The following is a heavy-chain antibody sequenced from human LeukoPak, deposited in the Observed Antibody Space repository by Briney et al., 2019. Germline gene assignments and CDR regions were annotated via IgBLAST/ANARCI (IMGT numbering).Heavy chain of an antibody. V-gene: IGHV3-9*01. J-gene: IGHJ3*02. D-gene: IGHD6-19*01. CDR3: AKGAPGWQWLVSSDDASDI. CDR2: ISWDSGSI. Sequence: GGSLRLSCAASGFTFVEYAMHWVRQAPGKGLEWVSGISWDSGSIGYVAYVKRRFNISRHNAKNSLYLQMNSWRAEDTALYYCAKGAPGWQWLVSSDDASDIWGQGTMVTVSS. CDR1: GFTFVEYA.